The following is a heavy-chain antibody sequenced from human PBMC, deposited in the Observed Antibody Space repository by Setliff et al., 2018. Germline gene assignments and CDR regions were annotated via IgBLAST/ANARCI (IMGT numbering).Heavy chain of an antibody. J-gene: IGHJ1*01. V-gene: IGHV1-69*06. Sequence: SVKVSCKASGGTFSSYAISWVRQALGQGLEWMGRIIPIFGTANYAQKFQGRVTITADKSTSTAYMELSSLRSEDTAVYYCARDPWQWLTTFTSAEYFQHWGQGTLVTVSS. CDR3: ARDPWQWLTTFTSAEYFQH. CDR2: IIPIFGTA. CDR1: GGTFSSYA. D-gene: IGHD6-19*01.